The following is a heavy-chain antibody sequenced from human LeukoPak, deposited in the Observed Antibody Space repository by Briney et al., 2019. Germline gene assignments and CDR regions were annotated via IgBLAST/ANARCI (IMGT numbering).Heavy chain of an antibody. Sequence: ASVKVSCKTSGYIFTNYGVSWVRQAPGQGLEWMGWINVYNGHTIYAQELQGRVTMTTDTSTSTAYMELRSLRSDDTAVYYCAREQYQGWFDPWGQGTLVTVSS. J-gene: IGHJ5*02. D-gene: IGHD4-11*01. CDR2: INVYNGHT. V-gene: IGHV1-18*01. CDR1: GYIFTNYG. CDR3: AREQYQGWFDP.